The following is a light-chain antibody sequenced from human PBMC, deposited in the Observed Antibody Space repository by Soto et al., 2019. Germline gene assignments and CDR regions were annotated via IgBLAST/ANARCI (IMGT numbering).Light chain of an antibody. CDR3: NSFTSTSVI. CDR2: AVS. Sequence: QSALTQPASVSGSPGQSITISCTGTSSDIGGYNSVSWYQQHPGKAPKLVIYAVSNRPSGVSSRFSGSKSGNTASLTMSGLQAEDEADYYCNSFTSTSVIFGGGTQLTVL. CDR1: SSDIGGYNS. V-gene: IGLV2-14*01. J-gene: IGLJ2*01.